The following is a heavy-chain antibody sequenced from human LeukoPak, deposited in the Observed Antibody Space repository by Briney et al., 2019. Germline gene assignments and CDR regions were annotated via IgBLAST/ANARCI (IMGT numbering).Heavy chain of an antibody. Sequence: PGRSLRLSCAASGFTFSDYYMSWIRQAPGKGLEWVSYISSSGSTIYYADSVKGRFTISRDNAKNSLYLQMNSLRAEDTAVYYCARTAKTGTTKRHYYYYYMDVWGKGTTVTVSS. CDR1: GFTFSDYY. CDR2: ISSSGSTI. CDR3: ARTAKTGTTKRHYYYYYMDV. D-gene: IGHD1-7*01. V-gene: IGHV3-11*04. J-gene: IGHJ6*03.